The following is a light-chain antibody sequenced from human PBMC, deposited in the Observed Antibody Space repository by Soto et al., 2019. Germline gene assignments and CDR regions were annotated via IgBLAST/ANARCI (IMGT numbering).Light chain of an antibody. CDR3: QQRSDWPRT. CDR2: DAS. J-gene: IGKJ1*01. CDR1: QSVSSY. V-gene: IGKV3-11*01. Sequence: EIVLTHSLATLSLSPGERATLSCRASQSVSSYLAWYQQKPGQAPRLLIYDASNRATGIPARFSGSVSGTDFTLTISSLEPEDFALYYCQQRSDWPRTVGQGTKVDSK.